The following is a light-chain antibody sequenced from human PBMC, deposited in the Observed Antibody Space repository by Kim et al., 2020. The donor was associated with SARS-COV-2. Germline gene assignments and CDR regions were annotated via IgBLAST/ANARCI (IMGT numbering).Light chain of an antibody. CDR1: NIESKC. Sequence: SYDLTQPPSLSVAPGKTATISCGGNNIESKCVHWYQQKPGQAPVLVISCDSDRPAGIPERFSGSNSGNTATLTISRVEAGDEADYYCQVWDSTVDHPVFGGGTQLTVL. CDR2: CDS. V-gene: IGLV3-21*04. J-gene: IGLJ2*01. CDR3: QVWDSTVDHPV.